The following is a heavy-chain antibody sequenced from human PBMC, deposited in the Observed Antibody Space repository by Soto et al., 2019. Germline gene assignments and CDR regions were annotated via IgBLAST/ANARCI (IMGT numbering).Heavy chain of an antibody. J-gene: IGHJ5*02. D-gene: IGHD5-12*01. CDR3: ARRRVATMINWFDP. V-gene: IGHV1-8*01. CDR2: MNPNGGNT. CDR1: GYTFTSYD. Sequence: ASVKVSCKASGYTFTSYDINWVRQATGQGLEWMGWMNPNGGNTGYAQKFQGRVTMTRNTSISTAYMELSSLRSEDTAVYYCARRRVATMINWFDPWGQGTLVTGSS.